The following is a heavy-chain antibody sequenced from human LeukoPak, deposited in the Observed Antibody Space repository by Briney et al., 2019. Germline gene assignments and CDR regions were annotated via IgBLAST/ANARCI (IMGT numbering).Heavy chain of an antibody. J-gene: IGHJ6*04. V-gene: IGHV1-18*04. CDR1: GYTFTSYG. CDR3: ARVNGLLWFGELLNYGMDV. D-gene: IGHD3-10*01. CDR2: ISAYNGNT. Sequence: ASMKVSCKASGYTFTSYGISWVRQAPGQGLEWMGWISAYNGNTNYAQKLQGRVTMTTDTSTSTAYMELRSLRSDDTAVYYCARVNGLLWFGELLNYGMDVWGKGTTVTVSS.